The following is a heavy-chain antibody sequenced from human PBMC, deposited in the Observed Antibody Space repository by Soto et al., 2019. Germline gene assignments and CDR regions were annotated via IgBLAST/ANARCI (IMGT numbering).Heavy chain of an antibody. Sequence: SGKVSFKASCYTFTNYGISWVRQAPGQGLEWMGWISAYNGNTNYAQNLQGRVTMTTDTSTSTAYMELRSLRSDDKAVYYCARVDVLRFLEWLIWGQGTLVTV. CDR2: ISAYNGNT. J-gene: IGHJ4*02. CDR1: CYTFTNYG. CDR3: ARVDVLRFLEWLI. V-gene: IGHV1-18*04. D-gene: IGHD3-3*01.